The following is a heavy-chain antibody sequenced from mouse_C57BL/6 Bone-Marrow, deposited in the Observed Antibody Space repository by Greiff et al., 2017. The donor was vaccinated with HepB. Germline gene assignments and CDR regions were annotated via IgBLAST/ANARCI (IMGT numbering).Heavy chain of an antibody. Sequence: QVQLQQPGAELVMPGASVKLSCKASGYTFTSYGISWVKQRTGQGLEWIGEIYPRSGNTYYNEKFKGKATLTADKSSSTAYMELRSLTSEDSAVYFCVGSNSFAYWGQGTLVTVSA. V-gene: IGHV1-81*01. D-gene: IGHD2-5*01. CDR2: IYPRSGNT. J-gene: IGHJ3*01. CDR1: GYTFTSYG. CDR3: VGSNSFAY.